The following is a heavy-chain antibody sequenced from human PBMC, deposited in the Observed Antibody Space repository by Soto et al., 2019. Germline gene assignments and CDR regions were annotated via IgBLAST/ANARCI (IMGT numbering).Heavy chain of an antibody. CDR1: GGSISSGGYY. CDR3: ARSHYCSGRSCYFLGPYGMDV. D-gene: IGHD2-15*01. CDR2: IYYSGST. J-gene: IGHJ6*02. Sequence: SETLSLTCTVSGGSISSGGYYWSWIRQHPGKGLEWIGYIYYSGSTYYNPSLKSRVTISVDTSKNQFSLKLSSVTAADTAVYYCARSHYCSGRSCYFLGPYGMDVWGQGTTVTVSS. V-gene: IGHV4-31*03.